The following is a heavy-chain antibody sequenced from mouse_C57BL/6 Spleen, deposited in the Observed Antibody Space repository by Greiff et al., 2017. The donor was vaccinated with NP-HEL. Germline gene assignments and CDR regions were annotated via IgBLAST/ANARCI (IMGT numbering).Heavy chain of an antibody. CDR3: ARSPVFPDGYYVNWYFDV. CDR2: INPNNGGT. J-gene: IGHJ1*03. D-gene: IGHD2-3*01. V-gene: IGHV1-22*01. Sequence: VQLQQSGPELVKPGASVKMSCKASGYTFTDYNMHWVKQSHGKSLEWIGYINPNNGGTSYNQKFKGKATLTVNKSSSTAYMELRSLTSEDSAVYYCARSPVFPDGYYVNWYFDVWGTGTTVTVSS. CDR1: GYTFTDYN.